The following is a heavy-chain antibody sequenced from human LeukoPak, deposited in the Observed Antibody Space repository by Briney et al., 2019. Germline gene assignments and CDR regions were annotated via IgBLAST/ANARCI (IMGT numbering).Heavy chain of an antibody. CDR3: ARLSYDGEGY. CDR1: GYTFTTYG. J-gene: IGHJ4*02. V-gene: IGHV1-18*01. Sequence: ASVKVSCKTSGYTFTTYGISWVRQAPGQGLEYMGWISAFTGNTNYAQKFQGRVAMIMDTSTSTVEMELRSLKYDDTAVYFCARLSYDGEGYWGQGTLVTVSS. D-gene: IGHD3-10*01. CDR2: ISAFTGNT.